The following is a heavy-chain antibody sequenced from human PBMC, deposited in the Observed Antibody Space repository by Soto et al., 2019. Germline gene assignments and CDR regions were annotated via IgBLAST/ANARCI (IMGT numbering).Heavy chain of an antibody. CDR2: VNASGGPT. CDR3: AREENCSDGICYSEYFQR. V-gene: IGHV1-46*01. D-gene: IGHD2-15*01. Sequence: QVQLVQSGAEVKKPGASVKVSCKASGYIFTAYSMHWVRQAPGQGLEWMGVVNASGGPTNYAQKFQGRITMTRDTSTSTVYMDLSSLTSEDTAVYYCAREENCSDGICYSEYFQRWGQGTLVTVSS. J-gene: IGHJ1*01. CDR1: GYIFTAYS.